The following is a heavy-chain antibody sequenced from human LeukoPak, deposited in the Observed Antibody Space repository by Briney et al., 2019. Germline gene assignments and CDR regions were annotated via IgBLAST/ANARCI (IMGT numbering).Heavy chain of an antibody. V-gene: IGHV4-59*08. J-gene: IGHJ3*02. CDR1: GGSISSYY. D-gene: IGHD3-22*01. CDR3: ARRSHYYDSSGYYYSFDI. Sequence: SETLSLTCTVSGGSISSYYWSWIRQPPGKGLEWIGYIYYSGSTNYNPSLKSRVTISVDTSKNHFSLQLSSVTAAGTALYYCARRSHYYDSSGYYYSFDIWGQGTMVNVSS. CDR2: IYYSGST.